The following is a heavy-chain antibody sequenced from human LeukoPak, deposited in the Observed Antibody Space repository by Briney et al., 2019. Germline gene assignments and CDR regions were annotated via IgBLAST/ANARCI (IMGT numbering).Heavy chain of an antibody. CDR3: ARRIGITSDAFDI. J-gene: IGHJ3*02. D-gene: IGHD3-16*01. CDR1: GGSISNYY. CDR2: IYYSGST. Sequence: SETLSLTCSVSGGSISNYYWSWIRQPPGKGLECIGYIYYSGSTNYNPSLKSRVTISVDTSKNQFSLKLSSVTAADTAVYYCARRIGITSDAFDIWGQGTTVSVSS. V-gene: IGHV4-59*08.